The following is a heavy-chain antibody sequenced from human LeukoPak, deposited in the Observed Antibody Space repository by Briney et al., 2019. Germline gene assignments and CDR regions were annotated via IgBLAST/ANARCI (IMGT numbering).Heavy chain of an antibody. CDR3: ARWQYGDYFKD. D-gene: IGHD4-17*01. CDR2: IYYTGNT. V-gene: IGHV4-30-4*01. CDR1: GGSISSGDYY. J-gene: IGHJ4*02. Sequence: PSETLSLTCTVSGGSISSGDYYWTWIRQPPGRGLEWIGYIYYTGNTYYNPSLKSRLIISVDTSKNQFSLRLSSVTAADTAVYYCARWQYGDYFKDWGQGTLVTVSS.